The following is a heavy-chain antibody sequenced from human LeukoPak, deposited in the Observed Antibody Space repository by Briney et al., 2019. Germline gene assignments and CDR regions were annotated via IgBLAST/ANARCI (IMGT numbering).Heavy chain of an antibody. J-gene: IGHJ4*02. CDR1: GFIFRSFG. CDR3: AKAPVTSCRGAYCYPFDY. Sequence: GGSPRLSCAASGFIFRSFGMHWVRQAPGKGLEWVSAISSTDAGTYHADSVRGRFTISRDSSKNTLYLQMNSLRAEDAAVYYCAKAPVTSCRGAYCYPFDYWGQGTLVTVSS. CDR2: ISSTDAGT. D-gene: IGHD2-21*01. V-gene: IGHV3-23*01.